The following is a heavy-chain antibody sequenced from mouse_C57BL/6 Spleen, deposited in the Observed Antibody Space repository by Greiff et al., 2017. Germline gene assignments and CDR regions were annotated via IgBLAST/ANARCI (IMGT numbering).Heavy chain of an antibody. CDR2: IDPSDSET. CDR1: GYTFTSYW. J-gene: IGHJ2*01. CDR3: ARRDSSGPFDY. V-gene: IGHV1-52*01. D-gene: IGHD3-2*02. Sequence: QVQLQQPGAELVRPGSSVKLSCKASGYTFTSYWMHWVKQRPIQGLEWIGNIDPSDSETHYNQKFKDKATVTVDKSSSTAYMQLSSLTSEDSAVYYCARRDSSGPFDYWGQGTTLTVSS.